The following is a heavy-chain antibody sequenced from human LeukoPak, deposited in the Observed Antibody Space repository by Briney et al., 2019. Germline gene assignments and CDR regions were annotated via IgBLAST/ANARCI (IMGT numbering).Heavy chain of an antibody. CDR3: ARGGPNSSGFAGDGFDI. J-gene: IGHJ3*02. CDR1: GDSMSSYY. CDR2: IYYSGGT. V-gene: IGHV4-59*01. D-gene: IGHD3-22*01. Sequence: PSETLSLTCTVSGDSMSSYYWSWIRQPPGKGLEWIGYIYYSGGTDYNPSLKTRVTMTVDTSSDQFSLRLTSVTAADTAVYYCARGGPNSSGFAGDGFDIWGQGTMVTVSS.